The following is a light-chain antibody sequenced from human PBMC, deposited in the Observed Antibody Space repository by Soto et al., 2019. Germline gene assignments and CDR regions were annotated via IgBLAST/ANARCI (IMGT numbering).Light chain of an antibody. J-gene: IGKJ1*01. CDR2: GAS. Sequence: EIVMTQSPATLSVSPGERATLSCRASQSVSSYLAWYQQRPGQAPRLLIYGASTRATGIPARFSGSGSGTEFTLTISSLQSEDFAVYYCQHYNNWPGTLGQGTKVDIK. CDR1: QSVSSY. V-gene: IGKV3-15*01. CDR3: QHYNNWPGT.